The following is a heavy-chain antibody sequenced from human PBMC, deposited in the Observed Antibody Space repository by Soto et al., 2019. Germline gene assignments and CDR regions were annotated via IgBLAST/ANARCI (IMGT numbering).Heavy chain of an antibody. CDR2: ISSSSRTI. V-gene: IGHV3-48*01. Sequence: EVQLVESGGGLVQPGGSLRLSCAASGFTFSSYSMNWVRQAPGKGLEWDSYISSSSRTIYNADSVKGRFAISRDNAKNSLYLQMNSLRAEDTAVYYCARCKRGGDCSDDALDIWGQGTLVTISS. J-gene: IGHJ3*02. CDR3: ARCKRGGDCSDDALDI. D-gene: IGHD2-21*02. CDR1: GFTFSSYS.